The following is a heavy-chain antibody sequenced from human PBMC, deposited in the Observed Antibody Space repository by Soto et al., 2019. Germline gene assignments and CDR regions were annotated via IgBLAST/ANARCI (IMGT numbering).Heavy chain of an antibody. J-gene: IGHJ6*02. CDR2: INHSGST. CDR1: GGSFSGYY. D-gene: IGHD3-10*01. Sequence: PSETLSLTCAVYGGSFSGYYWSWIRQPPGKGLEWIGEINHSGSTNYNPSLKSRVTISVDTSKNQFSLKLSSVTAADTAVYYCARGLGSGRDYYYYYGMDVWGQGTTVTVSS. V-gene: IGHV4-34*01. CDR3: ARGLGSGRDYYYYYGMDV.